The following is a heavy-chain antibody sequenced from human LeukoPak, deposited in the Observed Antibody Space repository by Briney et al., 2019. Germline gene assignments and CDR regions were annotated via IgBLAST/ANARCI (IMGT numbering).Heavy chain of an antibody. CDR2: IYYSGST. D-gene: IGHD2-21*01. CDR3: ARASIAPKAFDF. V-gene: IGHV4-30-4*08. CDR1: GGSISSGDYY. J-gene: IGHJ3*01. Sequence: SQTLSLTCTVSGGSISSGDYYWSWIRQHPGKGLEWIGYIYYSGSTYYNPSLKSRVTILVDTSKNQFSLKLSSVTAADTAVYCYARASIAPKAFDFWGQGTMVTVPS.